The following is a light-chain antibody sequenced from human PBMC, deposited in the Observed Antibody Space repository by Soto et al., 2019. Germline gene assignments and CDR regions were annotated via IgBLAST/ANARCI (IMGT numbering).Light chain of an antibody. J-gene: IGLJ1*01. CDR3: SSCTSSNTLYV. CDR2: EVT. CDR1: STDVGSCSY. V-gene: IGLV2-14*03. Sequence: QSALIQPASVSGSPGQSITISCTGTSTDVGSCSYVSWYQQHPGEAPKLLIYEVTYRPSGLSHRFSGSKSGNTASLTISGLQAEDEADYYCSSCTSSNTLYVFGSGTKVTVL.